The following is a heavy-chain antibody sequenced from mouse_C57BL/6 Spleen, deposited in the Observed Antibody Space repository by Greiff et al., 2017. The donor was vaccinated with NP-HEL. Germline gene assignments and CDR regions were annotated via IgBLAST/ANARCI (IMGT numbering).Heavy chain of an antibody. J-gene: IGHJ3*01. Sequence: QVQLQQPGAELVKPGASVKMSCKASGYTFTSYWITWVKQRPGQGLEWIGDIYPGSGSTNYNEKFKSKATLTVDTSSSTAYMQLSSLTTEDSAVYYCARYGGSREDAWFAYWGQGTLVTVSA. CDR3: ARYGGSREDAWFAY. CDR1: GYTFTSYW. CDR2: IYPGSGST. D-gene: IGHD1-1*01. V-gene: IGHV1-55*01.